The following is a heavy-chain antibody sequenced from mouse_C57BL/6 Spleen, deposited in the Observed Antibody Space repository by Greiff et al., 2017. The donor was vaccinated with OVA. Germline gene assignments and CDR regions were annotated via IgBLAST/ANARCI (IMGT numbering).Heavy chain of an antibody. CDR3: AIDRGFAY. Sequence: DVKLVESGGGLVKPGGSLKLSCAASGFTFSSYAMSWVRQPPEKRLEWVATISGGGSNTYYPDNVTGRFTISRDKAKNNLYLQMSHLRSEDTAMYYCAIDRGFAYWGQGTLVTVSA. CDR1: GFTFSSYA. V-gene: IGHV5-4*01. J-gene: IGHJ3*01. CDR2: ISGGGSNT.